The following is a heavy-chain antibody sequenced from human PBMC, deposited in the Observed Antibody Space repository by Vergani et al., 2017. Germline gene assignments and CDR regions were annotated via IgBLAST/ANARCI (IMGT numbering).Heavy chain of an antibody. CDR2: IYPGDSDT. D-gene: IGHD5-24*01. V-gene: IGHV5-51*03. Sequence: EVPLVQSGAEVKKPGESLKISCKGSGYSFTSYWIGWVRQMPGKGLDWMGIIYPGDSDTRYSPSFQAQVTIPADKSIITAYLQWSSLKASDTAMSYCARLPSYKVGYYYYYMDVWGKGTTVTVSS. CDR3: ARLPSYKVGYYYYYMDV. J-gene: IGHJ6*03. CDR1: GYSFTSYW.